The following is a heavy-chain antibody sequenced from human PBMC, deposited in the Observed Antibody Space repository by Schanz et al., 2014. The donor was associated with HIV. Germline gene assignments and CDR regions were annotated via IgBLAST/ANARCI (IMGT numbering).Heavy chain of an antibody. J-gene: IGHJ4*02. D-gene: IGHD3-3*02. CDR3: ARDSTMDYFDY. V-gene: IGHV4-34*09. Sequence: QVQLQESGPGLVKPSQTLSLTCAVYGGSFSGYYWTWIRQPPGKGLEWIGRINHSGSTNYNPSLKSRVTISVDTSSDQFSLKLSSVTAADTAVYYCARDSTMDYFDYWGQGTLVTVSS. CDR1: GGSFSGYY. CDR2: INHSGST.